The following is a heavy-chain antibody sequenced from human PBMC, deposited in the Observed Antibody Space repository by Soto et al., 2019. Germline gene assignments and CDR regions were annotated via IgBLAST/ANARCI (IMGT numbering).Heavy chain of an antibody. D-gene: IGHD2-8*01. J-gene: IGHJ3*02. V-gene: IGHV3-33*01. CDR3: ARGEDCTNGVCYSAAFDI. CDR2: IWYDGSNK. CDR1: GFTFSSYG. Sequence: GGSLRLSCAASGFTFSSYGMHWVRQAPGKGLEWVAVIWYDGSNKYYADYVKGRFTISRDNSKKTLYLQMNSLRAEDTAVYFCARGEDCTNGVCYSAAFDIWGQGTMVTVSS.